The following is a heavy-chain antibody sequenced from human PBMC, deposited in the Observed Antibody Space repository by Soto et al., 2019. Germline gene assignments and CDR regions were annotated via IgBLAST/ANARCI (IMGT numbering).Heavy chain of an antibody. CDR1: GFIFGNYA. CDR3: AKEETWLRSPGCDY. Sequence: LSLSCEASGFIFGNYAMSWVRQAPGEGLEWVSAISGSGGNTYYADSVKGRFTVSRDNSKNTVYLQMNSLRVEDTAIYYCAKEETWLRSPGCDYWGQGTLATVSS. J-gene: IGHJ4*02. CDR2: ISGSGGNT. D-gene: IGHD5-12*01. V-gene: IGHV3-23*01.